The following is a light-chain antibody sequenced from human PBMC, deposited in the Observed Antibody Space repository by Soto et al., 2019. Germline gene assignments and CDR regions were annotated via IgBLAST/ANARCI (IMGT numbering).Light chain of an antibody. CDR1: QSVSSN. CDR3: QQSFSTPLT. J-gene: IGKJ1*01. V-gene: IGKV3-15*01. Sequence: EIVLTQSPGTLSLSPGERATLSCRASQSVSSNLAWYQQKPGQAPRLLIYGASTRATGIPARFSGSGSGTEFTLTISSLQPEDFATYYCQQSFSTPLTFGQGTKVDI. CDR2: GAS.